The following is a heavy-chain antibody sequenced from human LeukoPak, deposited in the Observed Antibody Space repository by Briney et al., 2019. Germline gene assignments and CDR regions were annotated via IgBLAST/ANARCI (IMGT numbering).Heavy chain of an antibody. J-gene: IGHJ6*03. CDR3: ARRRDSSSYYTPRYYYYYMDV. Sequence: GGSLRLSCAASGFTFSSYSMNWVRQAPGKGLEWVSSISSSSSYIYYADSVKGRFTISRDNAKNSLYLQMNSLRAEDTAVYYCARRRDSSSYYTPRYYYYYMDVWGKGTTVTVSS. CDR2: ISSSSSYI. V-gene: IGHV3-21*01. CDR1: GFTFSSYS. D-gene: IGHD3-22*01.